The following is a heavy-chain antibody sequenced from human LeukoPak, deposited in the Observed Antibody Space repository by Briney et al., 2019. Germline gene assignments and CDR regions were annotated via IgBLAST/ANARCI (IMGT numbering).Heavy chain of an antibody. CDR2: IWYDGSNK. V-gene: IGHV3-33*01. CDR1: GFTFSSYG. CDR3: ARGLYDSSGYQDTYYFDY. J-gene: IGHJ4*02. Sequence: GRSLRLSCAASGFTFSSYGMHWVRQAPGKGLEWVAVIWYDGSNKYYADSVKGRFTISRDNSKNTLYLQMNSLRAEDTAVYYCARGLYDSSGYQDTYYFDYWGQGTLVTVSS. D-gene: IGHD3-22*01.